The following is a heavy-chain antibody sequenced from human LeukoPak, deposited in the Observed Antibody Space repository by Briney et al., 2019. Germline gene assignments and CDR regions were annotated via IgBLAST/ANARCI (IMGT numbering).Heavy chain of an antibody. CDR2: ISSSGSTI. CDR3: ARASHDAFDI. J-gene: IGHJ3*02. CDR1: GFTSSSYE. Sequence: GGSLRLSCAASGFTSSSYEMNWVRQAPGKGLEWVSYISSSGSTIYYADSVKGRLTISRDNAKNSLYLQMNSLRAEDTAVYYCARASHDAFDIWGQGTMVTVSS. V-gene: IGHV3-48*03.